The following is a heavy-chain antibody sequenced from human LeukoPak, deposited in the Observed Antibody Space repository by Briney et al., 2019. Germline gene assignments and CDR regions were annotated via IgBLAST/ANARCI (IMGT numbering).Heavy chain of an antibody. CDR1: GYTLTELS. D-gene: IGHD2-2*02. CDR2: FDPEDGET. CDR3: ATGGGLLGYCSSTSCYTVDY. V-gene: IGHV1-24*01. J-gene: IGHJ4*02. Sequence: ASVKVSCKVSGYTLTELSMHWVRQAPGKGLEWMGGFDPEDGETIYAQKFQGRVTMTEDTSTDTAYMELSSLRSEDTAVYYCATGGGLLGYCSSTSCYTVDYWGQGTLVTVSS.